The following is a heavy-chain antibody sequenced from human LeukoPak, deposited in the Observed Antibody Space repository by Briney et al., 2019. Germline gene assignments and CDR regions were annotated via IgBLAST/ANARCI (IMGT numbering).Heavy chain of an antibody. V-gene: IGHV3-30*18. CDR3: AKEYDGY. D-gene: IGHD2-8*01. CDR1: GFTFISYG. J-gene: IGHJ4*02. Sequence: GGSLRLSCAASGFTFISYGIHWVRQAPGKGLEWVAVISKDGGDKKYADSVKGRFIISRDNSKNTLYLQMNSLRAEDTAVYYCAKEYDGYWGQGTLVTVSS. CDR2: ISKDGGDK.